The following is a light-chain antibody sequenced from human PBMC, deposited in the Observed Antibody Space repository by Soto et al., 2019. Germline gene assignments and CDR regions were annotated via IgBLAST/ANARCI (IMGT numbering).Light chain of an antibody. V-gene: IGKV3-20*01. CDR2: GAS. CDR1: QIIGSAY. CDR3: QHYGRSPS. J-gene: IGKJ1*01. Sequence: ETTLTQSPATLSLSPGEGATLSCRASQIIGSAYLAWYQQKPGQAPRLLIFGASTRATGTPHRFSGSGSGTDFTLTISALESEDVAVYYCQHYGRSPSFGQGTKLEIK.